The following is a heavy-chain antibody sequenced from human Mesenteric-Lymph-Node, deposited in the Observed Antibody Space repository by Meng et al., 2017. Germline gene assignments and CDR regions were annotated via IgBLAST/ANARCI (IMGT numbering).Heavy chain of an antibody. V-gene: IGHV4-30-2*01. CDR2: IYHGVNI. CDR1: VDSITSGDYS. Sequence: SAPVSPSLPLSRTCALSVDSITSGDYSWTWIRQPPGKGLEWIGYIYHGVNIYYTPSLRSRVTISVDKSRSQFSLKLTSVSAADTAVYYCVRDTRRGGGWFDPWGQGTLVTVSS. J-gene: IGHJ5*02. CDR3: VRDTRRGGGWFDP. D-gene: IGHD2-15*01.